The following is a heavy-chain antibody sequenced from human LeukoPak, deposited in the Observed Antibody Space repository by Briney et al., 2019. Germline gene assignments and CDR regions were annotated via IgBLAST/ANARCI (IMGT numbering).Heavy chain of an antibody. J-gene: IGHJ4*02. CDR3: ARSNPTTPDY. D-gene: IGHD4-17*01. CDR1: GGSISSYY. CDR2: IYYSGST. Sequence: SETLSLTCTVSGGSISSYYWSWIRQPPGKGLEWIGYIYYSGSTNYNPSLKSRVTISVDTSKNQFSLKLSSVTAADTAVYYCARSNPTTPDYWGQGTLVTVSS. V-gene: IGHV4-59*12.